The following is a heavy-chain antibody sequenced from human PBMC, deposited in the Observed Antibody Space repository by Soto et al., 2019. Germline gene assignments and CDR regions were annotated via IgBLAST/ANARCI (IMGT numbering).Heavy chain of an antibody. D-gene: IGHD2-8*01. CDR3: ARRCTNGVCYSDYYYGMDV. V-gene: IGHV5-10-1*01. J-gene: IGHJ6*02. CDR1: GYSFTSYW. CDR2: IDPSDSYT. Sequence: GESLKISCKGSGYSFTSYWISWVRQMPGKGLEWMGRIDPSDSYTNYSPSFQGHVTISADKSISTAYLRWSSLKASDTAMYYCARRCTNGVCYSDYYYGMDVWGQGTTVTVSS.